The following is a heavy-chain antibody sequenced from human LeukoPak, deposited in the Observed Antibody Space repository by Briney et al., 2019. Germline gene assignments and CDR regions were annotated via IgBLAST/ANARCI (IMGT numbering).Heavy chain of an antibody. V-gene: IGHV1-69*05. Sequence: ASVKVSCKASGGTFSSYAISWVRQAPGQGLEWMGGIIPIFGTANYAQKFQGRVTMTRNTSISTAYMELSSLRSEDAAVYYCARALKFYDILTGYYMSWFDPWGQGALVTVSS. D-gene: IGHD3-9*01. J-gene: IGHJ5*02. CDR1: GGTFSSYA. CDR2: IIPIFGTA. CDR3: ARALKFYDILTGYYMSWFDP.